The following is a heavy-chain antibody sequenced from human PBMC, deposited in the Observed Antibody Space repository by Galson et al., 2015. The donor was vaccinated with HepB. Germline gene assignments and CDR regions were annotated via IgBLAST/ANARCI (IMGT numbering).Heavy chain of an antibody. Sequence: SLRLSCAASGFTFSSYSMNWVRQAPGKGLEWVSSISSSSSYIYYADSVKGRFTISRDNAKNSLYLQMNSLRAEDTAVYYCARVGIVPAAMLDYWGQGTLVTVSS. CDR3: ARVGIVPAAMLDY. D-gene: IGHD2-2*01. CDR2: ISSSSSYI. J-gene: IGHJ4*02. V-gene: IGHV3-21*01. CDR1: GFTFSSYS.